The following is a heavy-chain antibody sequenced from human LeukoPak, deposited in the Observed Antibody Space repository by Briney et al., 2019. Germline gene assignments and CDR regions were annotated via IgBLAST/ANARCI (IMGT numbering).Heavy chain of an antibody. CDR2: INHSGST. V-gene: IGHV4-34*01. J-gene: IGHJ4*02. CDR1: GGSFSDHY. Sequence: PSETLSLTCGVFGGSFSDHYWSWIRQPPGKGLEWIGEINHSGSTNYNPSLKSRVTISVDTSKNQFSLKLSSVTAADTAVYYCARGSRQWLVRWPGFDYWGQGTLVTVSS. CDR3: ARGSRQWLVRWPGFDY. D-gene: IGHD6-19*01.